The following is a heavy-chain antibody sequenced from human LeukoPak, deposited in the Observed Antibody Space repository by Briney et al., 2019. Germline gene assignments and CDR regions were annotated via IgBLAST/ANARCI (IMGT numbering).Heavy chain of an antibody. CDR2: IYHSGST. V-gene: IGHV4-38-2*02. Sequence: SETLSLTCTVSGYSISSGYYWGWIRQPPGKGLEWIGSIYHSGSTYYNPSLKSRVTISVDTSKNQFSLKLSSVTAADTAVYYCARLRDYTSGWLGQFEPWGQGTLVIVSS. CDR3: ARLRDYTSGWLGQFEP. J-gene: IGHJ5*02. D-gene: IGHD6-19*01. CDR1: GYSISSGYY.